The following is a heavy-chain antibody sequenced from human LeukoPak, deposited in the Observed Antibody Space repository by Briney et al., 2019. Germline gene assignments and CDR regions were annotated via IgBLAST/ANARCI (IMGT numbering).Heavy chain of an antibody. CDR2: ITWGGGTT. CDR1: GFTFNDYT. Sequence: PGGSLRLSCAASGFTFNDYTMHWVRQAPGKGLEWVSLITWGGGTTYYADSVKGRFTISRDNSKSSLYLQMNSLRTEDSAFYYCAKDRYRPGAGDLLVDYWGQGTLVTVSS. CDR3: AKDRYRPGAGDLLVDY. J-gene: IGHJ4*02. V-gene: IGHV3-43*01. D-gene: IGHD6-13*01.